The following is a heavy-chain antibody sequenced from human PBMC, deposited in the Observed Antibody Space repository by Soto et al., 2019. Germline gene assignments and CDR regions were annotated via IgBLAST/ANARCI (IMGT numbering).Heavy chain of an antibody. J-gene: IGHJ5*02. CDR3: AKDTPPIVVVVAEIPAWFDP. Sequence: GGSLRLSCAASGFTFSSYGMHWVRQAPGKGLEWVAVISYDGSNKYYADSVKGRFTISRDNSKNTLYLQMNSLRAEDTAVYYCAKDTPPIVVVVAEIPAWFDPWGQGTLVTVSS. CDR1: GFTFSSYG. D-gene: IGHD2-15*01. V-gene: IGHV3-30*18. CDR2: ISYDGSNK.